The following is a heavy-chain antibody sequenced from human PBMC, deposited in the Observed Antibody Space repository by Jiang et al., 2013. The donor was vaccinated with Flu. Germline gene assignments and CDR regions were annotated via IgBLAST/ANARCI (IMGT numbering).Heavy chain of an antibody. V-gene: IGHV3-7*03. CDR3: ARLRRRLEWXLLRSQYYFDY. D-gene: IGHD1-26*01. CDR1: GFTFSSYW. Sequence: VQLVESGGGLVQPGGSLRLSCAASGFTFSSYWMSWVRQAPGKGLEWVANIKQDGSEKYYVDSVKGRFTISRDNAKNSLYLQMNSLRAEDTAVYYCARLRRRLEWXLLRSQYYFDYWGQGTLVTVSS. CDR2: IKQDGSEK. J-gene: IGHJ4*02.